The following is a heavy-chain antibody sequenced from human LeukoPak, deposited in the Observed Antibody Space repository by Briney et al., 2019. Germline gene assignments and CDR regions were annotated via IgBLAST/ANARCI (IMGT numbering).Heavy chain of an antibody. D-gene: IGHD5-12*01. CDR3: ATLAPRSGYDYKGNY. J-gene: IGHJ4*02. Sequence: ASVKVSCKASGYTFTGYYMHWVRQAPGQGLEWMGWINPNSGGTNYAQKFQGRVTMTRDTSISTAYMELSRLRSEDTAVYYCATLAPRSGYDYKGNYWGQGTLVTVSS. CDR2: INPNSGGT. CDR1: GYTFTGYY. V-gene: IGHV1-2*02.